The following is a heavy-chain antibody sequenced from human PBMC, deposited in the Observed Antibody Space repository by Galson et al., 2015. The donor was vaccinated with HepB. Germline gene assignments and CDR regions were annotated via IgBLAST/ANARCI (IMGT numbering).Heavy chain of an antibody. D-gene: IGHD2-15*01. V-gene: IGHV3-23*01. CDR2: FSGPVATT. CDR3: AKATSGTCSGANCYYFGF. CDR1: GFTLSSYA. J-gene: IGHJ4*02. Sequence: SLRLSCAASGFTLSSYAMSWVRQTPEKGLEWVSTFSGPVATTYHAASVKGRFTISRDNSKNTLSLQMNGLRADDTAVYYCAKATSGTCSGANCYYFGFWGQGALVTVSS.